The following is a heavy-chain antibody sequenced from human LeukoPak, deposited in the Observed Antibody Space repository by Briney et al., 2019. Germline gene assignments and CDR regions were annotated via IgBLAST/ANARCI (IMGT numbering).Heavy chain of an antibody. CDR1: GFTFSSYS. V-gene: IGHV3-21*01. D-gene: IGHD6-13*01. CDR3: ARGASAAAPGDAFDI. J-gene: IGHJ3*02. CDR2: ISSSSSYI. Sequence: TGGSLRLSCAASGFTFSSYSMNWVRQAPGRGLEWVSSISSSSSYIYYADSVKGRFTISRDNAKNSLYLQMNSLRAEDTAVYYYARGASAAAPGDAFDIWGQGTMVTVSS.